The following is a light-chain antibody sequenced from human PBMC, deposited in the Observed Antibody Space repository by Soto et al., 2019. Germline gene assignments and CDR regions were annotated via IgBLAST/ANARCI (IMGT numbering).Light chain of an antibody. CDR1: QSVSSSY. J-gene: IGKJ1*01. CDR2: GAS. V-gene: IGKV3-20*01. Sequence: EIVLTQSPGTLSLSPGERATLSCRASQSVSSSYLAWYQQKPGQAPRLLIYGASSRATGIPDRFSASGSGTEFTLTISSLQSEDFAVYYCQQYHNWPPEGSFGQGTKV. CDR3: QQYHNWPPEGS.